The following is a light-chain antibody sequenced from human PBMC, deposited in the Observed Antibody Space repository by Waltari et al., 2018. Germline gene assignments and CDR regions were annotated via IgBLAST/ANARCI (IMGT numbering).Light chain of an antibody. CDR1: NNDVGGYDL. V-gene: IGLV2-23*01. J-gene: IGLJ2*01. Sequence: QSALTQPASASGPPGQSITISCTGTNNDVGGYDLVSWSQQHPGKAPKLIIYEVHRRPSGFSNCFSGSMAGNSASLTITGLQAEDEAHYFCCSYVGVTTVLFGGGTTVAV. CDR2: EVH. CDR3: CSYVGVTTVL.